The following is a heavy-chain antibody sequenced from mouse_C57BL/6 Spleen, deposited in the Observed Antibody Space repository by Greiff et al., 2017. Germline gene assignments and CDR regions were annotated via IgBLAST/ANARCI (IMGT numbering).Heavy chain of an antibody. CDR3: ARTPSIVATRDYALDY. J-gene: IGHJ4*01. Sequence: VQLQQSGPELVKPGASVKISCKASGYTFTDYYMNWVKQSHGKSLEWIGDINPNNGGTSYNQKFKGKATLTVDKSSSTAYMELRSLTSEDSAVYYWARTPSIVATRDYALDYWGQGTSVTVSS. CDR2: INPNNGGT. V-gene: IGHV1-26*01. D-gene: IGHD2-5*01. CDR1: GYTFTDYY.